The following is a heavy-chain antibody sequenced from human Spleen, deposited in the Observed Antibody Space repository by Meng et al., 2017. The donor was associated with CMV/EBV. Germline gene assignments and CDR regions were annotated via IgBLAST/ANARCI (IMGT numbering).Heavy chain of an antibody. CDR1: GYTFTSYY. Sequence: ASVKVSCKASGYTFTSYYMHWVRQAPGQGLEWMGIINPSGGSTSYAQKFQGRVTITRNTSISTAYMELSSLRSEDTAVYYCARQGSLERPPSNWGQGTLVTVSS. CDR3: ARQGSLERPPSN. D-gene: IGHD1-1*01. V-gene: IGHV1-46*01. J-gene: IGHJ4*02. CDR2: INPSGGST.